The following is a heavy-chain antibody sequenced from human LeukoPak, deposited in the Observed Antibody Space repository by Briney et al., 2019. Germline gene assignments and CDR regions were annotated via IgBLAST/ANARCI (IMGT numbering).Heavy chain of an antibody. CDR3: AKKVLTMIVVVIPDYFDY. Sequence: PGGSLRLSCAASGFTFSSYAMSWVRQAPGKGLEWVSAISGSGGSTYYADSVKGRFTISRDNSKNTLYLQTNSLRAEDTAVYYCAKKVLTMIVVVIPDYFDYWGQGTLVTVSS. D-gene: IGHD3-22*01. J-gene: IGHJ4*02. V-gene: IGHV3-23*01. CDR1: GFTFSSYA. CDR2: ISGSGGST.